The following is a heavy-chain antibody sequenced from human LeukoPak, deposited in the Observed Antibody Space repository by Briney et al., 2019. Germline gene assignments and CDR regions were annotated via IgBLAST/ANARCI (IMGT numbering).Heavy chain of an antibody. CDR2: IYHSGST. CDR1: GGSISSSNW. D-gene: IGHD3-10*01. CDR3: ARVDYYGSGSYYLESRY. Sequence: PSETLSLTCAVSGGSISSSNWWSWVRQPPGKGLEWIGEIYHSGSTNYNPSLKSRVTISVDKSKNQFSLKLSSVTAADTAVYYCARVDYYGSGSYYLESRYWGQGTLVTVSS. J-gene: IGHJ4*02. V-gene: IGHV4-4*02.